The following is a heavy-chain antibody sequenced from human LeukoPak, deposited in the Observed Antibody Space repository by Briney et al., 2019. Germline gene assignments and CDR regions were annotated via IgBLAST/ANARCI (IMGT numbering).Heavy chain of an antibody. CDR1: GFTVSSNY. V-gene: IGHV3-66*01. CDR2: VYSGGST. J-gene: IGHJ4*02. D-gene: IGHD3-9*01. Sequence: GGSLRLSCAASGFTVSSNYMSWVRQPPGKGLEWVSVVYSGGSTYYADSVKGRFTISRDNSKNTVYLQMNSLRAEDTAIYYCARAGVLRYLGDWGQGTLVTVSS. CDR3: ARAGVLRYLGD.